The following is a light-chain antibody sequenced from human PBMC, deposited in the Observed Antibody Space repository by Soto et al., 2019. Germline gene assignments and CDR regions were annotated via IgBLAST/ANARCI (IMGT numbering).Light chain of an antibody. J-gene: IGKJ1*01. CDR2: DAS. CDR1: QSISSW. V-gene: IGKV1-5*01. CDR3: QQYNSYWT. Sequence: DIQMTQSPSTLSASVGDRVTITCRASQSISSWLAWYQQKPGKAPKLLIYDASSLESGVPSRFSGSGSGTEFTLTISSRQPDDVSTYYSQQYNSYWTFGQGTKVQIK.